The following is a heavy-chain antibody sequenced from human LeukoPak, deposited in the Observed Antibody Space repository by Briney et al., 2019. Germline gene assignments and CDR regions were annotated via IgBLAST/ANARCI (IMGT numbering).Heavy chain of an antibody. CDR2: IYTSGST. D-gene: IGHD3-10*01. V-gene: IGHV4-4*07. CDR3: ARDTITMVQGVWAFDI. J-gene: IGHJ3*02. Sequence: PSETLSLTCTVSGGSISSYYWSWIRQPAGKGLEWIGRIYTSGSTNYNPSLKSRVTMSVDTPKNQFSLKLSSVTAADTAVYYCARDTITMVQGVWAFDIWGQGTMVTVSS. CDR1: GGSISSYY.